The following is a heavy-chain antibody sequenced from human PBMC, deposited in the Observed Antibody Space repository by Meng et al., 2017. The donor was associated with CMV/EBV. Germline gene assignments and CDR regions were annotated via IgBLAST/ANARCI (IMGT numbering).Heavy chain of an antibody. Sequence: GSLRLSCAASGFTFSNAWMSWVRQAPGKGLEWIGYIYYSGSTNYNPSLKSRVTISVDTSKNQFSLKLSSVTAADTAVYYCARDRTLDYWGQGTLVTVSS. CDR1: GFTFSNAW. J-gene: IGHJ4*02. CDR2: IYYSGST. CDR3: ARDRTLDY. V-gene: IGHV4-59*01.